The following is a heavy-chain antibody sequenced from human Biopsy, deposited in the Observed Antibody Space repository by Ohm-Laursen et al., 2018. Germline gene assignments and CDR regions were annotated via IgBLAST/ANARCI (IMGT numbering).Heavy chain of an antibody. Sequence: GTLSLTCTVSGGSFTGHYWSWIRQPPGKGLEWIGHISYTGYTSYNASLKSRVTISVDTSRNHFSLRLGSLTAADTAVYYCARGSNDFGGLYFPRWGQGTLLTVSP. J-gene: IGHJ4*02. CDR3: ARGSNDFGGLYFPR. V-gene: IGHV4-59*11. CDR1: GGSFTGHY. D-gene: IGHD4-23*01. CDR2: ISYTGYT.